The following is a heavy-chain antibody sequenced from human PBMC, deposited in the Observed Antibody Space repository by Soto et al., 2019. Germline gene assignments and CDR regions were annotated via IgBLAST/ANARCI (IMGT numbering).Heavy chain of an antibody. D-gene: IGHD6-19*01. J-gene: IGHJ6*03. V-gene: IGHV1-2*04. CDR1: GYTFTGYY. CDR3: ARGGKITGGWFNYYMDV. CDR2: INPNSGAT. Sequence: AASVKVSCKASGYTFTGYYMHWARLAPGQGLEWMGYINPNSGATNYAQKFQGWVTMTRDTSISTAYMELSRLRSDDAAVYYCARGGKITGGWFNYYMDVWGKGTTVTVSS.